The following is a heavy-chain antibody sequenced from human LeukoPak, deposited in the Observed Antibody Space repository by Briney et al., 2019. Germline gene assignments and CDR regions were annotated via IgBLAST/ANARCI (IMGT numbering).Heavy chain of an antibody. Sequence: GASVKVSCKASGGTFSNFGISWLRQAPGRGPEWMGGIIPMFGTATYGQKFQGRVTITADESTAYMELTSLRSGDTAVYYCARDSEGGGDYVSYFDYWGQGTLVIVS. CDR1: GGTFSNFG. CDR3: ARDSEGGGDYVSYFDY. D-gene: IGHD4-17*01. V-gene: IGHV1-69*13. CDR2: IIPMFGTA. J-gene: IGHJ4*02.